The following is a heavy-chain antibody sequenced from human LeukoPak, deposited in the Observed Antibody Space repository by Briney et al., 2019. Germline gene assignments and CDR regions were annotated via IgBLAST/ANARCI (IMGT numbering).Heavy chain of an antibody. CDR1: GYTFTSYD. V-gene: IGHV1-8*01. CDR3: ARGYDSSGYHWFDP. Sequence: ASVKVSCKASGYTFTSYDINWVRQATGQGLEWMGWMNPNSGNTGYAQKFQGRVTMTRNTSISTAYMELSSLRSEDTAVYYCARGYDSSGYHWFDPWGQGTLVTVSS. CDR2: MNPNSGNT. D-gene: IGHD3-22*01. J-gene: IGHJ5*02.